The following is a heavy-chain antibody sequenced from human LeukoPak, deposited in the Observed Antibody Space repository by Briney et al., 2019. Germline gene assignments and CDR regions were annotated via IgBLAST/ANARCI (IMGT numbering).Heavy chain of an antibody. Sequence: PETLSLTRTLPLGSTSTYYPSWIPHPPAKRRGCIAYIYYSGSNNYNPSLKSRVTISVDTSKNQFSLKLRSVTAADTAVYYCARDRLFGVVTDWGQGTLVTVSS. D-gene: IGHD3-3*01. CDR1: LGSTSTYY. V-gene: IGHV4-59*01. CDR3: ARDRLFGVVTD. J-gene: IGHJ4*02. CDR2: IYYSGSN.